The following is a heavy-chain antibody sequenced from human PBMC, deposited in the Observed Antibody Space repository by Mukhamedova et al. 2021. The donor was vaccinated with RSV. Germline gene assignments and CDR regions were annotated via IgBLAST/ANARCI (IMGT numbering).Heavy chain of an antibody. CDR2: ISGHGSST. CDR3: AKVGDYGVPRRAYYFYGMDV. D-gene: IGHD4-17*01. J-gene: IGHJ6*01. V-gene: IGHV3-23*01. CDR1: P. Sequence: PMNWVRQAPGKGLEWVSGISGHGSSTYHADSVKGRFTISRDNSKNTLYLQMNSLRADDTAVYFRAKVGDYGVPRRAYYFYGMDV.